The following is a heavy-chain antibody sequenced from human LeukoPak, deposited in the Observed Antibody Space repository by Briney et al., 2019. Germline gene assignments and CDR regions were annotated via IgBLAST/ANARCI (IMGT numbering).Heavy chain of an antibody. D-gene: IGHD4-11*01. CDR3: ARSYAVTLYCFDY. CDR2: IYTSGST. J-gene: IGHJ4*02. Sequence: SSETLSLTCTVSGGSISSGSYYWSWIRQPAGKGLEWIGRIYTSGSTNYNPSLKSRVTISVDTSKNQFSLKLSSVTAADTAVYYCARSYAVTLYCFDYWGQGTLVTVSS. V-gene: IGHV4-61*02. CDR1: GGSISSGSYY.